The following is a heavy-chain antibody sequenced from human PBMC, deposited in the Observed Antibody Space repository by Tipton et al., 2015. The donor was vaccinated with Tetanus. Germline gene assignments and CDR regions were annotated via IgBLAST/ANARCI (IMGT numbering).Heavy chain of an antibody. CDR2: ISSSSSYI. Sequence: SLRLSCAASGFTFSSYAMSWVRQAPGKGLEWVSAISSSSSYIYYADSVKGRFTMSRDNAKNSLYLQMNSLRAEDTAVYYCARDPTRRFDYWGPGTLVTVSS. V-gene: IGHV3-21*01. CDR1: GFTFSSYA. CDR3: ARDPTRRFDY. D-gene: IGHD1/OR15-1a*01. J-gene: IGHJ4*02.